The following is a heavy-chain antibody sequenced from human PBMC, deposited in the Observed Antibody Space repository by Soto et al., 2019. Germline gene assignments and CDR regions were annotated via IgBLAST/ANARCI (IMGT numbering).Heavy chain of an antibody. J-gene: IGHJ4*02. V-gene: IGHV4-4*02. CDR3: ASHRTFWPFDY. CDR1: GGSIRSSNW. D-gene: IGHD2-8*01. CDR2: IYHSGST. Sequence: SETLSLTCAISGGSIRSSNWWNRVRQPPGKGLEWIGEIYHSGSTNYNPSLNSRLTISVDTSKNQFSLSLRSVTAADTAVYYCASHRTFWPFDYWGQGTVVTVSS.